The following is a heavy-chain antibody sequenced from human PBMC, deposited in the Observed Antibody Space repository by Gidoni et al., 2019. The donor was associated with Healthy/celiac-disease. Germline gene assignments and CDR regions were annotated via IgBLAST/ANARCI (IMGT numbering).Heavy chain of an antibody. Sequence: EVQLVESGGGLVQPGGSLRLSCAASGFTFSSYSMNWVRQAPGKGLEWVSYISISSSTIYYADSVKGRFTISRDNAKNSLYLQMNSLRAEDTAVYYCARGDYDSSGYYLRYWGQGTLVTVSS. J-gene: IGHJ4*02. V-gene: IGHV3-48*01. CDR1: GFTFSSYS. D-gene: IGHD3-22*01. CDR3: ARGDYDSSGYYLRY. CDR2: ISISSSTI.